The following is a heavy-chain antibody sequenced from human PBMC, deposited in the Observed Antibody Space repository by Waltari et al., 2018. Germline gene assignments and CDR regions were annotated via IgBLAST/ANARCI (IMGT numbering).Heavy chain of an antibody. V-gene: IGHV3-30-3*01. D-gene: IGHD3-10*01. CDR3: ARDTRARQGVMIGYFDY. CDR1: GFTFSSYA. J-gene: IGHJ4*02. Sequence: QVQLVESGGGVVQPGRSLSLSCAASGFTFSSYAMHWVRQAPGKGLEWVAVISYDGSNKYYADSVKGRFTISRDNSKNTLYLQMNSLRAEDTAVYYCARDTRARQGVMIGYFDYWGQGTLVTVSS. CDR2: ISYDGSNK.